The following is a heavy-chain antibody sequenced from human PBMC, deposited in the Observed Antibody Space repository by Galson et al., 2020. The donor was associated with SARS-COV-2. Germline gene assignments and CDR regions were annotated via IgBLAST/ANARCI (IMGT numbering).Heavy chain of an antibody. CDR1: GFTVSSSY. CDR2: IYSDGNGAQT. D-gene: IGHD2-15*01. CDR3: ARASRRGVVVGGWEY. J-gene: IGHJ4*02. Sequence: GGSLRLSCAASGFTVSSSYMSWVRQAPGKGLEWVTVIYSDGNGAQTYYAGSVKGRFTISRDNSKNTVYLRMNSLRTEDAAVYYCARASRRGVVVGGWEYGGQGTPVTVDS. V-gene: IGHV3-53*01.